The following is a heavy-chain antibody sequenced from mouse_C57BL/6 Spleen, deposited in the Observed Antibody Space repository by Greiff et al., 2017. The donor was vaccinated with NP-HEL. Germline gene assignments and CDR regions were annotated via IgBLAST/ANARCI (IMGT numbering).Heavy chain of an antibody. J-gene: IGHJ4*01. D-gene: IGHD1-1*01. CDR1: GYAFSSSW. V-gene: IGHV1-82*01. CDR2: IYPGDGDT. CDR3: ARVGVYGSSYEKGYYYAMDY. Sequence: VQLQESGPELVKPGASVKISCKASGYAFSSSWMNWVKQRPGKGLEWIGRIYPGDGDTNYNGKFKGKATLTADKSSSTAYMQLSSLTSEDSAVYFCARVGVYGSSYEKGYYYAMDYWGQGTSVTVSS.